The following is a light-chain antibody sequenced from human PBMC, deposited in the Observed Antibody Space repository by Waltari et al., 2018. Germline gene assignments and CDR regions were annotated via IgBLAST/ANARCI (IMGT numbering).Light chain of an antibody. J-gene: IGLJ2*01. Sequence: QSALTQPATVTGYLGQSITISFTGTSSEVGSINLVSWYQQPPGKAPKLMIYDVSKRPSGVSNRFSCSNSGNTASLTISGLQAEDEADYYCGSYAGSSTYVVFGGGTKLTVL. CDR1: SSEVGSINL. V-gene: IGLV2-23*02. CDR3: GSYAGSSTYVV. CDR2: DVS.